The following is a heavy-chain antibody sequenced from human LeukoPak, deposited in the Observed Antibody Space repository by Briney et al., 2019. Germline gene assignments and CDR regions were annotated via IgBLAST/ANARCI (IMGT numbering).Heavy chain of an antibody. CDR3: AKDVVGAINYFDY. D-gene: IGHD1-26*01. Sequence: GGSLRLSCAASGFTFFSYSMNWVRRAPGKGLEWVSGISGSGGSTYYADSVKGRFTISRNNSKNTLYLQMNSLRADDTAVYYCAKDVVGAINYFDYWGQGTLVTVPS. CDR2: ISGSGGST. V-gene: IGHV3-23*01. J-gene: IGHJ4*02. CDR1: GFTFFSYS.